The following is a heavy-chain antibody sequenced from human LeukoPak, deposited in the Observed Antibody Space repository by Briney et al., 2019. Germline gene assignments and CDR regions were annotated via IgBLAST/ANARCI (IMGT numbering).Heavy chain of an antibody. D-gene: IGHD3-10*01. J-gene: IGHJ4*02. CDR3: ARDRLVLLFGESSSFDY. V-gene: IGHV1-18*04. CDR2: ISPYNGNT. Sequence: ASVKVSCKASDYTFTSYGISWVRQAPGQGLEWMGWISPYNGNTNYAQKLQGRVTMTTDTSTSTAYMELRSLRSDDTAVYYCARDRLVLLFGESSSFDYWGQGTLVTVSS. CDR1: DYTFTSYG.